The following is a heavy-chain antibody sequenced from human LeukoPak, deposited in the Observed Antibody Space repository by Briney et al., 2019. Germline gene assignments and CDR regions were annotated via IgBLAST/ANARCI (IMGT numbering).Heavy chain of an antibody. Sequence: GGSLRLSCAASGFTFSSYAMHWVRQAPGKGLEYVSAVSSNGGSTYYANSVKGRFTISRDNSKNTLYLQMGSLRAEDMAVYYCARPDYDFWSGYRYWGQGTLITVSS. D-gene: IGHD3-3*01. CDR1: GFTFSSYA. CDR3: ARPDYDFWSGYRY. J-gene: IGHJ4*02. CDR2: VSSNGGST. V-gene: IGHV3-64*01.